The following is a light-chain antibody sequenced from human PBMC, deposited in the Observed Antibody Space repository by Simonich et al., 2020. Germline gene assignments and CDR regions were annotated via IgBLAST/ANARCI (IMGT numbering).Light chain of an antibody. CDR2: KAS. J-gene: IGKJ4*01. CDR3: QQYNSYSPT. CDR1: QSISSW. V-gene: IGKV1-5*03. Sequence: DIQMTQSPSTLSASVGDRVTITCRASQSISSWLAWYQQKTGKAPKLLIYKASSLESGGPSRFSGSGSGTEFTLTISSLQPDDFATYYCQQYNSYSPTFGGGTKVEIK.